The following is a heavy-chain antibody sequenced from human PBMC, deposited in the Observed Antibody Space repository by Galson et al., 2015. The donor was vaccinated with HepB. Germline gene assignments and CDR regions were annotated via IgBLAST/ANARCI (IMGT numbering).Heavy chain of an antibody. CDR1: GDSNFIYY. CDR3: ARGSEDNYGSFDY. J-gene: IGHJ4*02. V-gene: IGHV4-59*06. Sequence: SLTCTVSGDSNFIYYWTWIRQHPGKGLEWIGYTHYSGSTYYNPSLRGRLTISEGMSKNQFSLKLSSVTAADTAIYYCARGSEDNYGSFDYWGQGTLVTVSS. CDR2: THYSGST. D-gene: IGHD3-10*01.